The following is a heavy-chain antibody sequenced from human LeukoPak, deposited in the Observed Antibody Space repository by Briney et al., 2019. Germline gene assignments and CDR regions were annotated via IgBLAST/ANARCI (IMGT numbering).Heavy chain of an antibody. CDR2: IIPIFGTA. Sequence: ASVKVSCKASGYTFRDFGISWVRQAPGQGLEWMGGIIPIFGTANYAQKFQGRVTITADESTSTAYMELSSLRSEDTAVYYCARMISGYDFYYGMDVWGQGTTVTVSS. D-gene: IGHD5-12*01. CDR1: GYTFRDFG. J-gene: IGHJ6*02. CDR3: ARMISGYDFYYGMDV. V-gene: IGHV1-69*13.